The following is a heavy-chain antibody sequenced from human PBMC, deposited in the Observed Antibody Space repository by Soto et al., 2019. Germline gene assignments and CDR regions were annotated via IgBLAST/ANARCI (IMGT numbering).Heavy chain of an antibody. J-gene: IGHJ5*02. V-gene: IGHV3-30-3*01. D-gene: IGHD6-19*01. CDR1: GFTFSSYA. CDR3: ARAPYSSGWYDPHWFDP. CDR2: ISYDGSNK. Sequence: GGSLRLSCAASGFTFSSYAMHWVRQAPGKGLEWVAVISYDGSNKYYADSVKGRFTISRDNSKNTLYLQMNSLRAEDTAVYYCARAPYSSGWYDPHWFDPWGQGTLVTVSS.